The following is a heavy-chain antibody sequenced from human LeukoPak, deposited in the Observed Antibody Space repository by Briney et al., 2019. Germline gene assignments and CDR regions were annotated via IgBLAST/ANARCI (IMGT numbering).Heavy chain of an antibody. V-gene: IGHV4-59*01. CDR3: ARGKAMAASGYYGMDV. J-gene: IGHJ6*02. D-gene: IGHD2-8*01. CDR2: IYYSGIT. CDR1: GGSNRSYY. Sequence: SKTLSLTCTVSGGSNRSYYWSWIRQPTGKGLEWIGYIYYSGITNYNPSLKSRVTMSVDTSKNQFSLKLTSVTAADTAVYYCARGKAMAASGYYGMDVWGQGTTVTVSS.